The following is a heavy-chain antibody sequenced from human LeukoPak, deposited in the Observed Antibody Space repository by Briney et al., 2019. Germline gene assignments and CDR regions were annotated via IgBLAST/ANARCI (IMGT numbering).Heavy chain of an antibody. Sequence: GGSLRLSCAASGFTVSSNYMSWGRQAPGKGLEWVPVVYSGGSTYYADSVKGRFTISRDISKNTLYLQMNSLRAEDTAVYYCARVSVVPAAINYYYYMDVWGKGTTVTVSS. CDR3: ARVSVVPAAINYYYYMDV. V-gene: IGHV3-66*02. D-gene: IGHD2-2*01. CDR2: VYSGGST. CDR1: GFTVSSNY. J-gene: IGHJ6*03.